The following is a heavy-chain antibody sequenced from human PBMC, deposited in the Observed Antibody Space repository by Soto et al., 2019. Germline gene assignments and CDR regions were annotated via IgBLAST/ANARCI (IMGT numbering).Heavy chain of an antibody. Sequence: HVQLQESGPGLVKPSETLSLTCTVSGGSISTYYWCWIRQPPGKGLGWIGYIYYDGSTSYNPSLRSRVTISVDTSKNQFSLILCSVTSADTAVYYCARDQLSSGLYVWFDPWGQGTLVTVSS. J-gene: IGHJ5*02. V-gene: IGHV4-59*12. CDR2: IYYDGST. CDR3: ARDQLSSGLYVWFDP. CDR1: GGSISTYY. D-gene: IGHD6-25*01.